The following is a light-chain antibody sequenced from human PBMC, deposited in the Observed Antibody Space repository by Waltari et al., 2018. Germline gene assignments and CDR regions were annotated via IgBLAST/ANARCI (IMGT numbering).Light chain of an antibody. CDR2: GPS. Sequence: EVLMTQSPATLSVSPGERATLSCRASQSISRNLAWYQQKPGQAPRLLIYGPSTRAPGMPDRCSVSGSGTECMFSISGVQSDDFGVYYCQQYNNWRTFGQWTRLEI. J-gene: IGKJ2*01. CDR1: QSISRN. V-gene: IGKV3D-15*01. CDR3: QQYNNWRT.